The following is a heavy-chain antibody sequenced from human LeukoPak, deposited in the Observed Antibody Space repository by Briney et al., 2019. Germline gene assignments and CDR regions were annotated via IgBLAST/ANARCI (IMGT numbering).Heavy chain of an antibody. CDR1: GFTVSASY. CDR2: IYSSGFT. J-gene: IGHJ4*02. D-gene: IGHD6-6*01. Sequence: GGSLRLSCAASGFTVSASYMNWVRQAPGKGLEWVAIIYSSGFTYYADSVKGRFTMSRDHSENTLYLQMSSLRAEDTAVYYFAKDLTIAARPSDFENWGQGTLVTVSS. CDR3: AKDLTIAARPSDFEN. V-gene: IGHV3-66*01.